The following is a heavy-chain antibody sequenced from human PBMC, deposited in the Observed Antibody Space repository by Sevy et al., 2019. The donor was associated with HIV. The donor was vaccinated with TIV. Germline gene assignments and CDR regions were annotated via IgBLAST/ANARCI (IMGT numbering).Heavy chain of an antibody. D-gene: IGHD2-8*02. CDR3: AKRRVQSGLSGGGANYGMDV. CDR2: LIGGGSRT. J-gene: IGHJ6*02. V-gene: IGHV3-23*01. Sequence: GGSLRLSCAASGFPFSNFAMSWVRQAPGKGLEWVSTLIGGGSRTYYADSVTGRFIISRDNSRNTRYRQMNSLRAEDTAIYYRAKRRVQSGLSGGGANYGMDVCGRGTTVTVSS. CDR1: GFPFSNFA.